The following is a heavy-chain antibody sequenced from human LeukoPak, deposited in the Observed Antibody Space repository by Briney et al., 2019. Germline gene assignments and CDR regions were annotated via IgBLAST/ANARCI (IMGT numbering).Heavy chain of an antibody. CDR2: ISYDGSNK. CDR1: GFTFSSYA. Sequence: GGSLRLSCAASGFTFSSYAMHWVRQAPGKGLEWVAVISYDGSNKYYADSVKGRFTISRDNSKNTLYLQMNSLRAEDTAVYYCARAIMITSYWFGPWGQGTLVTVSS. V-gene: IGHV3-30-3*01. CDR3: ARAIMITSYWFGP. D-gene: IGHD3-16*01. J-gene: IGHJ5*02.